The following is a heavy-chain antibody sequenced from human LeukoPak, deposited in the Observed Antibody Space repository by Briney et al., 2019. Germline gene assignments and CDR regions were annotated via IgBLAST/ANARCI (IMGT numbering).Heavy chain of an antibody. CDR3: VRESPVAAVGRSWFDP. CDR2: VSGSGGNT. Sequence: GGSLGLSCAASGFTFSSYAMSWVRQAPGEGLEWVSTVSGSGGNTYYADSVKGRFTISRDNTKNTLYPQMNSLRAEDTAVYYCVRESPVAAVGRSWFDPWGQGTLVTVSS. CDR1: GFTFSSYA. J-gene: IGHJ5*02. D-gene: IGHD6-13*01. V-gene: IGHV3-23*01.